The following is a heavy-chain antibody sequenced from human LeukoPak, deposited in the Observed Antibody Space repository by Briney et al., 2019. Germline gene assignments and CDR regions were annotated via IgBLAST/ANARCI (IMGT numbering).Heavy chain of an antibody. D-gene: IGHD3-22*01. Sequence: SETLSLTCTVSGGSISSYYWSWIRQPPGKGLEWIGYIYYSGSTNYNPSLKSRVTISVDTSKNQFSLKLSSVTAADPAVYYCARGEGYYDSSGYLDYYYGMDVWGQGTTVTVSS. CDR2: IYYSGST. CDR1: GGSISSYY. CDR3: ARGEGYYDSSGYLDYYYGMDV. J-gene: IGHJ6*02. V-gene: IGHV4-59*01.